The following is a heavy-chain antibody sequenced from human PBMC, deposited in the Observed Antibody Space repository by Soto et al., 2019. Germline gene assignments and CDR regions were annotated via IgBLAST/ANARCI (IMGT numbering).Heavy chain of an antibody. J-gene: IGHJ5*02. Sequence: SETLSLTCTISGGSISSSSYYWGWIRQPPGKGLEWIGSIYYSGSTYYNPSLKSRVTISVDTSTNQFSLKLSSVTAADTAVYYCASYLLMGAYGVGKSGLVNWSDPWGQGTLVTASS. CDR2: IYYSGST. CDR1: GGSISSSSYY. V-gene: IGHV4-39*01. CDR3: ASYLLMGAYGVGKSGLVNWSDP. D-gene: IGHD4-17*01.